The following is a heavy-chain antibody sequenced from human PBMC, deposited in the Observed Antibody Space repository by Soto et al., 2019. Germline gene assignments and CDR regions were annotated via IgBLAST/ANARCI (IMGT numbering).Heavy chain of an antibody. V-gene: IGHV3-21*01. Sequence: GGSLRLSCAASGFTFSSYSMNWVRQAPGKGLEWVSSISSSSSYIYYADSVKGRFTISRDNAKNSLYLQMNSLRAEDTAVYYCARVDIVASDAFDIWGQGTMVTVS. CDR1: GFTFSSYS. CDR2: ISSSSSYI. CDR3: ARVDIVASDAFDI. J-gene: IGHJ3*02. D-gene: IGHD5-12*01.